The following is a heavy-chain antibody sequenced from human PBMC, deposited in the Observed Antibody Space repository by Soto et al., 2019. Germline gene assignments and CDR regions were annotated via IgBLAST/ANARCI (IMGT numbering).Heavy chain of an antibody. CDR1: GFSLSSAGVG. J-gene: IGHJ4*02. Sequence: QITLKESGPTLVKPTETLTVTCTFSGFSLSSAGVGVGWIRQPPGKALEWLALIYWNNSQRFRPSLKSRLNVTKDASKNQVVLLMTHLDPADTGTYFCVHIPALGLLGFDYWGQGVLVTVSS. D-gene: IGHD1-26*01. V-gene: IGHV2-5*04. CDR3: VHIPALGLLGFDY. CDR2: IYWNNSQ.